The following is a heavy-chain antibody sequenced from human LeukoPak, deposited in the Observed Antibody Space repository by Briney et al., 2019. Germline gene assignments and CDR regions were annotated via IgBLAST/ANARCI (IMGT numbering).Heavy chain of an antibody. CDR2: IKSKTEGGTT. Sequence: PGGSLRLSCAASGFTFTNAWMSWVRQAPGKGLEWVGRIKSKTEGGTTDYAAPVKGRFTISRDDSKNMLYLEMISLKTEDAAVYYCTSGIYGGNSQGGWGQGTLVTVSS. V-gene: IGHV3-15*01. D-gene: IGHD4-23*01. J-gene: IGHJ4*02. CDR3: TSGIYGGNSQGG. CDR1: GFTFTNAW.